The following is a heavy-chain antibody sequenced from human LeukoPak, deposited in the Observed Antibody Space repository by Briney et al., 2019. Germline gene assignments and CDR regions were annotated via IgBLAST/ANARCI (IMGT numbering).Heavy chain of an antibody. CDR1: GFTFSTYS. D-gene: IGHD6-6*01. J-gene: IGHJ4*02. CDR3: ARSYSSSSGTAWDY. V-gene: IGHV3-48*04. CDR2: ISSSRSAT. Sequence: GGSLRLSCAASGFTFSTYSMNWVHQAPGKGLEWVSYISSSRSATYYADSVKGRFIISRDNAKNSLYLQMNSLRAEDTAVYYCARSYSSSSGTAWDYWGQGTLVTVSS.